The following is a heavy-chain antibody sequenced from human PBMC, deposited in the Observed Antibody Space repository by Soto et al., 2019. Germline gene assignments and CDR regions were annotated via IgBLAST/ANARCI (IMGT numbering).Heavy chain of an antibody. Sequence: GGSLSLSCAASGFSFNTNAMGWVRQAPGKGLEWVSIISASGGSTYYLDSVKGRFTVSRDNSKSTLSLQMNSLRAEDTAVYYCAKAGYSSGPWGQGTLVTVSS. V-gene: IGHV3-23*01. CDR2: ISASGGST. D-gene: IGHD6-19*01. J-gene: IGHJ5*02. CDR3: AKAGYSSGP. CDR1: GFSFNTNA.